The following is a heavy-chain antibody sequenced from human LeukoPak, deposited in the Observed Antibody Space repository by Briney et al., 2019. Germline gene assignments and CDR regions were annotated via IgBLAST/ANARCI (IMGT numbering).Heavy chain of an antibody. V-gene: IGHV4-34*01. CDR1: GGSFSGYY. CDR3: ARRDCSGGSCYYH. D-gene: IGHD2-15*01. J-gene: IGHJ5*02. CDR2: INHSGST. Sequence: SETLSLTCAVYGGSFSGYYWSWIRQPPGKGLEWIGEINHSGSTNYNPSLKSRVTISVDTSKNQFSLKLSSVTAADTAVYYCARRDCSGGSCYYHWGQGTLVTVSS.